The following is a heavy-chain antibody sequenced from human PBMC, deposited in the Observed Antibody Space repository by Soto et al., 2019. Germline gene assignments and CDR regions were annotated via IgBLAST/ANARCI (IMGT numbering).Heavy chain of an antibody. J-gene: IGHJ4*02. D-gene: IGHD3-10*01. CDR2: IWYDGSNK. Sequence: GGSLRLSCAASGFTFSSYGMHWVRQAPGKGLEWVAVIWYDGSNKYYADSVKGRFTISRDNSKNTLYLQMNSLRAEDTAVYYCASTRALRGIDYWGQGALVTVSS. CDR1: GFTFSSYG. CDR3: ASTRALRGIDY. V-gene: IGHV3-33*01.